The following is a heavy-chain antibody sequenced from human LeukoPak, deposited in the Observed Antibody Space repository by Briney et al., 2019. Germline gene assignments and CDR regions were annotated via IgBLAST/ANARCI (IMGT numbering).Heavy chain of an antibody. V-gene: IGHV1-69*05. Sequence: SVKVSYKASGGTFSSYAISWVRQAPGQGLEWMGGIIPIFGTANYAQKFQGRVTITTDESTSTAYMELSSLRSEDTAVYYCAGRFYDFWSGYSVYWFDPWGQGTLVTVSS. CDR1: GGTFSSYA. CDR3: AGRFYDFWSGYSVYWFDP. J-gene: IGHJ5*02. D-gene: IGHD3-3*01. CDR2: IIPIFGTA.